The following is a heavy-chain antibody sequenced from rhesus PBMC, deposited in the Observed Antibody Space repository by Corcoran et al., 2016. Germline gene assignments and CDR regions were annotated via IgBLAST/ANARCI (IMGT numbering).Heavy chain of an antibody. J-gene: IGHJ4*01. CDR1: GYSFIDYY. V-gene: IGHV1-138*01. Sequence: QVQLVQSGAEVKKPGSSVKVSCKASGYSFIDYYMHWVRQAPGQGLEWMEEINPKTGGTNYAQKFQGRVTMTRDTSTNTAYMELSSLRSEDTAVYYCTTTDYWGQGVLVTVSS. D-gene: IGHD1-14*01. CDR3: TTTDY. CDR2: INPKTGGT.